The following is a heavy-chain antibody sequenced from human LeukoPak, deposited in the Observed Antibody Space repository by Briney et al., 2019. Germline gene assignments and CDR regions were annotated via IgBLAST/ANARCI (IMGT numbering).Heavy chain of an antibody. V-gene: IGHV3-23*01. CDR3: AKGKGGSIMIAFWGVIASDY. Sequence: SXVRQAXXXGLXXXSTISSSGGTTNYADSVKGLFTISRDNSKNTLYLRMNSLRAEDTAVYYCAKGKGGSIMIAFWGVIASDYWGQGTLVTVSS. D-gene: IGHD3-16*02. CDR2: ISSSGGTT. J-gene: IGHJ4*02.